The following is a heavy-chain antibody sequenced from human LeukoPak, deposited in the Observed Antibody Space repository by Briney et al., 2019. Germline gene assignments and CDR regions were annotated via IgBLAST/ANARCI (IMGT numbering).Heavy chain of an antibody. CDR3: ARGYSGYYFFYGMDV. CDR1: GYTFSSCW. J-gene: IGHJ6*02. D-gene: IGHD5-12*01. V-gene: IGHV5-51*01. Sequence: GESLNFSCKGSGYTFSSCWIGWVRQMPGKGLEWMGIIHPGDSDTRYSPSFQGQVTISADKSISTAYLQWSSLKASDTAMYYCARGYSGYYFFYGMDVWGQGTTVTVSS. CDR2: IHPGDSDT.